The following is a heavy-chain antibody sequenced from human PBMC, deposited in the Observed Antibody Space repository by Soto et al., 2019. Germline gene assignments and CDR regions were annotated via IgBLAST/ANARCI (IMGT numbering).Heavy chain of an antibody. D-gene: IGHD1-26*01. CDR1: GGTISSWY. J-gene: IGHJ6*02. Sequence: PSETLSLTCTVSGGTISSWYWSWIRQPPGKGLEWIGYIYYSGSTNCNPSLKSRVTISVDTSKNQFSLKLSSVTADDTAVYYCARDMSGGTYNYYYGMDVWGQGTTVTVSS. CDR2: IYYSGST. V-gene: IGHV4-59*12. CDR3: ARDMSGGTYNYYYGMDV.